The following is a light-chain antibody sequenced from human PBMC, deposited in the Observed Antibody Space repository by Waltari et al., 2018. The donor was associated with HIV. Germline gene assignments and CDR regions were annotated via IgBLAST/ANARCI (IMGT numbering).Light chain of an antibody. CDR1: QSVLYSSNNKNY. Sequence: DTVMTKSQDSLAVSLGERATINCKSSQSVLYSSNNKNYLAWYQQKPGQPPKLLIYWASTRESGVPDRFSGSGSGTDFTLTISSLQAEDVAVYYCHQYYSTPHSFGQGTKLEIK. J-gene: IGKJ2*03. CDR3: HQYYSTPHS. CDR2: WAS. V-gene: IGKV4-1*01.